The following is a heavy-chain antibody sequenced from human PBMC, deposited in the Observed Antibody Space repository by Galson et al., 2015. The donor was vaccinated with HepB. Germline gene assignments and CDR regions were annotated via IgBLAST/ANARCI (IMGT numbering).Heavy chain of an antibody. CDR2: ISYDGSNK. CDR3: ARADTAMTDDAFDI. D-gene: IGHD5-18*01. CDR1: GFTFSTSG. J-gene: IGHJ3*02. V-gene: IGHV3-30*19. Sequence: SLRLSCATFGFTFSTSGMHWVRQAPGKGLDWVAFISYDGSNKYYADSVKGRFTISRDNSKNTLYLQMGSLRAEDMAVYYCARADTAMTDDAFDIWGQGTMVTVSS.